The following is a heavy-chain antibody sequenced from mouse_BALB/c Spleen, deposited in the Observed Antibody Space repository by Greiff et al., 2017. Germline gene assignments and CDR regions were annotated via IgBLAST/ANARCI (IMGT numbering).Heavy chain of an antibody. CDR3: AREKDYYGSRGAMDY. Sequence: VKLMESGAELAKPGASVKMSCKASGYTFTSYWMHWVKQRPGQGLEWIGYINPSTGYTEYNQKFKDKATLTADKSSSTAYMQLSSLTSEDSAVYYCAREKDYYGSRGAMDYWGQGTSVTVSS. CDR2: INPSTGYT. D-gene: IGHD1-1*01. V-gene: IGHV1-7*01. CDR1: GYTFTSYW. J-gene: IGHJ4*01.